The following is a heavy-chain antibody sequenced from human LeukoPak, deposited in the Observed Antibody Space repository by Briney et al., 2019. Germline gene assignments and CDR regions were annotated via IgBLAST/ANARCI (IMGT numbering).Heavy chain of an antibody. V-gene: IGHV1-18*01. CDR3: ARALLWFGEPSHIDY. D-gene: IGHD3-10*01. CDR1: GYTFTSYG. Sequence: ASVKASCKASGYTFTSYGISWVRQVPGQGLEWMGWITAYNDNTNYAQKLQGRVTMTTDTSTSTAYMELRSLRSDDTAVYYCARALLWFGEPSHIDYWGQGTLVTASS. J-gene: IGHJ4*02. CDR2: ITAYNDNT.